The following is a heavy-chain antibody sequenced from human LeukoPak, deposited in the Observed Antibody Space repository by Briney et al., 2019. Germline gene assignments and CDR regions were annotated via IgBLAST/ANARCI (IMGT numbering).Heavy chain of an antibody. J-gene: IGHJ6*03. D-gene: IGHD1-14*01. CDR2: VSGSSGNT. CDR3: AKASPEYFYMDV. V-gene: IGHV3-23*01. Sequence: QPGGSLRLSCVASGFTFSSYGMSWVRQAPGKGLEWVAGVSGSSGNTYYADSVKGRFTISRDNSKNTLYVQMNSLRAEDTAVYYCAKASPEYFYMDVWGKGTTVTISS. CDR1: GFTFSSYG.